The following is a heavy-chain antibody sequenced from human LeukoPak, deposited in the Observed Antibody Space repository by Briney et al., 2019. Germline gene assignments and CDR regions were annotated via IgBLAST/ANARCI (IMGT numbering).Heavy chain of an antibody. D-gene: IGHD3-3*01. CDR2: ISGSGGST. CDR1: GFTFSSYA. Sequence: PGGSLRLSCAASGFTFSSYAMSWVRQAPGKGLEWVSAISGSGGSTYYADSVKGRFTISRDNSKNTLYLQMNSLRAEDTAVYYCAKDKSGYWSASYGMDVWGQGTTVTVSS. V-gene: IGHV3-23*01. CDR3: AKDKSGYWSASYGMDV. J-gene: IGHJ6*02.